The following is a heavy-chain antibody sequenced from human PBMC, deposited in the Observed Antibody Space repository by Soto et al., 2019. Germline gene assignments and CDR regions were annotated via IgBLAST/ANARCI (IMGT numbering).Heavy chain of an antibody. Sequence: XGSLRLSCAASGVTFSSYAMSWVRQAPGKGLEWVSAIIGSGGSTYYADSVKGRFTISRDNSKNTLYLQMNSLRAEDTAVYYCAKDRGLRQLVFDYWRQGTLVTVSS. CDR2: IIGSGGST. D-gene: IGHD6-13*01. V-gene: IGHV3-23*01. CDR3: AKDRGLRQLVFDY. CDR1: GVTFSSYA. J-gene: IGHJ4*02.